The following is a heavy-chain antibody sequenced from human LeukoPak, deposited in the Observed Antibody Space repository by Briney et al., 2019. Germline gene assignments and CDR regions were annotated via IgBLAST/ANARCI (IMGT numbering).Heavy chain of an antibody. V-gene: IGHV4-31*03. J-gene: IGHJ4*02. Sequence: PSQTLSLTCTVSGDSISSGGYYWSWIRQHPGKGLEWIGYIYYSGSTYYNPSLKSRVTISVDTAKNQFSLKLSSVTAADTAVYYCARAVAGTRYFDYWGQGTLVTVSS. CDR2: IYYSGST. CDR3: ARAVAGTRYFDY. D-gene: IGHD6-19*01. CDR1: GDSISSGGYY.